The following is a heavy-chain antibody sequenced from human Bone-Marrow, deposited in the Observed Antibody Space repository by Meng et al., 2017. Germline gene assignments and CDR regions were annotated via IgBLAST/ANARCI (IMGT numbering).Heavy chain of an antibody. CDR2: TSYDGSNK. V-gene: IGHV3-30*04. CDR1: GFTFSSYA. D-gene: IGHD1-26*01. J-gene: IGHJ3*02. CDR3: ARVRLRGSYEGAFDI. Sequence: GGSLRLSCAASGFTFSSYAMHWVRQAPGKGLEWVAVTSYDGSNKYYADSVKGRFTISRDNSKNTLYLQMNSLRAEDTAVYYCARVRLRGSYEGAFDIWGQGTMVTVSS.